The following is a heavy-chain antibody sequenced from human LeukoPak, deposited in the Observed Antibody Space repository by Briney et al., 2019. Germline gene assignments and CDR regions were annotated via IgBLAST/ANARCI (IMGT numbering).Heavy chain of an antibody. CDR3: ARFHSAYDFEGFDY. J-gene: IGHJ4*02. CDR1: GFTFSSYA. CDR2: IKQDGSET. Sequence: GGSLRLSCAASGFTFSSYAMHWVRQAPGKGPEWVANIKQDGSETYYVDSVRGRFTISRDNAKNSLYLQMNSLRAEDTAVYYCARFHSAYDFEGFDYWGQGTLVTVSS. D-gene: IGHD5-12*01. V-gene: IGHV3-7*03.